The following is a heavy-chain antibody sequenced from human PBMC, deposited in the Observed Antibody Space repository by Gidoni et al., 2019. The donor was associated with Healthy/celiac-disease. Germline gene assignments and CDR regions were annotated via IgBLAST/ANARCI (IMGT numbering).Heavy chain of an antibody. D-gene: IGHD6-19*01. CDR2: IKSKTDGGTT. Sequence: EVQVVESGGGLVKPGGTLRRSCAAAGVTISNAWMSWVRQAPGKGLEWVGRIKSKTDGGTTDFAAPVKGTFTISRDDSNNTLYLQMTSQNTDYTAVYYCTTANSSGWPDYAFDIWCQGTMVTVSS. CDR1: GVTISNAW. V-gene: IGHV3-15*01. CDR3: TTANSSGWPDYAFDI. J-gene: IGHJ3*02.